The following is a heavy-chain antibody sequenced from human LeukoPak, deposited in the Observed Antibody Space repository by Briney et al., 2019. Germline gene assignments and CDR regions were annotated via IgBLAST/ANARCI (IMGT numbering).Heavy chain of an antibody. J-gene: IGHJ4*02. CDR3: ARDTSRESWVLQLEY. CDR2: INTRVGST. V-gene: IGHV1-46*01. CDR1: GYTFSNYY. Sequence: ASLKLSCKASGYTFSNYYLHCVRQAPGQGLEWMGIINTRVGSTSYAQKFQVRVTMTKDMSTSTVYMEMSSLRSEDTAAYYCARDTSRESWVLQLEYWGQGNLVTVSS. D-gene: IGHD2/OR15-2a*01.